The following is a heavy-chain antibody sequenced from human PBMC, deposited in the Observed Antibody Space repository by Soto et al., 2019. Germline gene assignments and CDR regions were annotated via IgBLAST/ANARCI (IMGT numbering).Heavy chain of an antibody. Sequence: ELQLLESGGGLVQPGGSLRLSCAASGFTFSSYAMSWVRQAPGKGLEWVSAISGSGGTTYYADSVKGRFVFSRHDSINTLSLHLNRLRADDTAVYYRANTDDGWFSAFDIWGQGTMVTVSS. V-gene: IGHV3-23*01. CDR1: GFTFSSYA. D-gene: IGHD6-19*01. J-gene: IGHJ3*02. CDR3: ANTDDGWFSAFDI. CDR2: ISGSGGTT.